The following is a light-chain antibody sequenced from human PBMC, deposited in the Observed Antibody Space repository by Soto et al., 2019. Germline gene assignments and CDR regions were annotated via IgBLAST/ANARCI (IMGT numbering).Light chain of an antibody. CDR2: WAS. Sequence: DIVMTQSPESLAVSLGERATINCKSSQSILSRSNSKNFLAWYQQKPGQPPKLLFYWASTRESGVPGRFSGSGSGSDFTLTISSLQAEDVAVYYCQQYYSTPYTFGQGTKLEIK. J-gene: IGKJ2*01. CDR1: QSILSRSNSKNF. V-gene: IGKV4-1*01. CDR3: QQYYSTPYT.